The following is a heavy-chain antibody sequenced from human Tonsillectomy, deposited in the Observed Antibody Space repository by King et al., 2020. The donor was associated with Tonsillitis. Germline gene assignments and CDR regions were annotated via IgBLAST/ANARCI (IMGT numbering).Heavy chain of an antibody. CDR1: GYSISSGYY. J-gene: IGHJ5*02. Sequence: QLQESGPGLVKPSETLSLTCTVSGYSISSGYYWGWIRQPPGKGLEWIGSIYHSGSTYYNLSLKSRVTISVDTSKNQFSLKLSSVTAADTAVYYCARDRPPYCSSTSCASAGFGWFDPWGQGTLVTVSS. CDR2: IYHSGST. D-gene: IGHD2-2*01. V-gene: IGHV4-38-2*02. CDR3: ARDRPPYCSSTSCASAGFGWFDP.